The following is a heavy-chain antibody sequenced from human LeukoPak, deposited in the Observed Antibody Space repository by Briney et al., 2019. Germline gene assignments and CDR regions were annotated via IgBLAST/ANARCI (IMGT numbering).Heavy chain of an antibody. V-gene: IGHV3-23*01. J-gene: IGHJ4*02. CDR2: ISSSGGST. CDR3: AKAGQASGCPDY. D-gene: IGHD6-19*01. CDR1: GFTFSSYA. Sequence: GGSLRLSCAASGFTFSSYAMSWVRQAPGKGLEWVSAISSSGGSTYYADSVKGRFTISRDNSENTLYLQMNSLRAEDTAVYYCAKAGQASGCPDYWGQGTLVTVSS.